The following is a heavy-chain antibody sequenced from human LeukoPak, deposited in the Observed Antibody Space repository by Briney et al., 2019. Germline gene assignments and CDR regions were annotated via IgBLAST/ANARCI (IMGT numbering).Heavy chain of an antibody. CDR2: ISSSGGST. V-gene: IGHV3-23*01. D-gene: IGHD2-15*01. CDR1: GFTFSSYA. Sequence: GGSLRLSCAASGFTFSSYAMSWVRQAPGKGLEWVSGISSSGGSTVYADSVKGRFTISRDNSKNTLYLQMNSLRAEDTAVYYCARDSYLGAGGGDFVVVTTTAFDSWGQGALVTVSS. CDR3: ARDSYLGAGGGDFVVVTTTAFDS. J-gene: IGHJ4*02.